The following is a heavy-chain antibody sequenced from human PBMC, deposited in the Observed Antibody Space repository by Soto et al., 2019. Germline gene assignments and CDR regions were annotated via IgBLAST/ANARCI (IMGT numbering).Heavy chain of an antibody. D-gene: IGHD2-15*01. Sequence: ASVKLSCKASGYTFTGYYMHWVRHAPGQGLEWMGWINPNSGGTNYAQKFQGWVTMTRDTSISTAYMELSRLRSDDTAVYYCARERDCSGGSCYSAGGYYYGMDVWG. V-gene: IGHV1-2*04. J-gene: IGHJ6*02. CDR3: ARERDCSGGSCYSAGGYYYGMDV. CDR1: GYTFTGYY. CDR2: INPNSGGT.